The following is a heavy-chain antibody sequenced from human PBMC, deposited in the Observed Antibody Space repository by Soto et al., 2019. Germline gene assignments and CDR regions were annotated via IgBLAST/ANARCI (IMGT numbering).Heavy chain of an antibody. CDR1: GYSFTSYW. CDR2: IYPGDSDT. D-gene: IGHD2-15*01. Sequence: GXSLKISCKGSGYSFTSYWIGWVRQMPGKGLEWIGIIYPGDSDTRYSPSFQGQVTISADKSISTAYLQWSSLKASDTAMYYCARLSGLHYYCMDVWGKGTTVTVSS. J-gene: IGHJ6*03. CDR3: ARLSGLHYYCMDV. V-gene: IGHV5-51*01.